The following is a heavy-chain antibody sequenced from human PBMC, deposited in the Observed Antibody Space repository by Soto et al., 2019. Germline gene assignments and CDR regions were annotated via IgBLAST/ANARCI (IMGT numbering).Heavy chain of an antibody. D-gene: IGHD3-16*02. J-gene: IGHJ4*02. Sequence: TSEALCLPCRVLGGSISSSDWSWIRTPPGKGLEWIGYIYYSGSTNYNPSLKSRVTISVDTSKNQFSLKLSSVTAADTAVYYGARAYDYARGTYRLDYWGQGTLVTVSS. CDR2: IYYSGST. V-gene: IGHV4-59*01. CDR1: GGSISSSD. CDR3: ARAYDYARGTYRLDY.